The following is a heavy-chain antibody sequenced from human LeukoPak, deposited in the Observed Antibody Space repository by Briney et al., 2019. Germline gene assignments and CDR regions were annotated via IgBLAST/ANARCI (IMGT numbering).Heavy chain of an antibody. Sequence: GGSLRLSCAASGFTFSSYWMHWVRQAPGKGLVWVSRINSDGSSTSYADSVKGRFTISRDNAKNTLYLQMNSLRAEDTAVYYCERDLKNNIVVLKSPSYSSGMDVGAKGPRSPSP. CDR1: GFTFSSYW. CDR2: INSDGSST. J-gene: IGHJ6*02. V-gene: IGHV3-74*01. CDR3: ERDLKNNIVVLKSPSYSSGMDV. D-gene: IGHD2-21*01.